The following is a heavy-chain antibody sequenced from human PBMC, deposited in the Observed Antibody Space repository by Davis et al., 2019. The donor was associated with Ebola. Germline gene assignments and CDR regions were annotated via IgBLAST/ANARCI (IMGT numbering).Heavy chain of an antibody. J-gene: IGHJ4*02. D-gene: IGHD3-3*01. CDR1: GFNFNDYA. V-gene: IGHV3-9*01. CDR3: AKDSLRFLEWPFDY. CDR2: ISWNSGVI. Sequence: SLKISCAGSGFNFNDYAMHWVRQGLGKGLEWVSGISWNSGVIAYADSVKGRFTISRDNAKKSLYLQMNSLRGEDTALYYCAKDSLRFLEWPFDYWGQGTLVTVSS.